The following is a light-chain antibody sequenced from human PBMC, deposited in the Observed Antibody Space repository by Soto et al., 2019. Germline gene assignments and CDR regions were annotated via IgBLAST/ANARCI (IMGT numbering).Light chain of an antibody. CDR1: SSDVGGYNY. V-gene: IGLV2-8*01. Sequence: QSALTQPPSASGSPGQSVTISCIGTSSDVGGYNYVSWYQQHPGKAPKLIISEVSKRPSGVPDRFSGSKSGNTASLTVSGLQAEDEADYYCCSYAGSFTVIFGGGTKLTVL. CDR2: EVS. J-gene: IGLJ2*01. CDR3: CSYAGSFTVI.